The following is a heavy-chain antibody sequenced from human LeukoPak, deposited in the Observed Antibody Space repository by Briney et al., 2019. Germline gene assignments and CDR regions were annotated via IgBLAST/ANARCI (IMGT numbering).Heavy chain of an antibody. CDR2: ISGGGGST. Sequence: PGGSLRLSCAASGFTFSSYAMSWVRQAPGKGLEWVSVISGGGGSTYYADSVKGRFTISRDNSKSTLYLQMNSLRAEDTAVYYCAKTPSLADGSGSYGDWGQGTLVTVSS. CDR1: GFTFSSYA. CDR3: AKTPSLADGSGSYGD. D-gene: IGHD3-10*01. J-gene: IGHJ4*02. V-gene: IGHV3-23*01.